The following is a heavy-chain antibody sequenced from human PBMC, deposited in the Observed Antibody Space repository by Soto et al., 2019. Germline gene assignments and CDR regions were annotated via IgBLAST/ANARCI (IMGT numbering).Heavy chain of an antibody. Sequence: QVQLVESGGGVVQPGRSLRLCCAASGFTFSNFPVHWVRQAPGKGLEWVAVMSYDGSNTYYADSVKGRFTISRDSSKNTLYLQMNSLRVEDTAVYYCAREGSGYDSRFDYWGQGTLVTVSS. J-gene: IGHJ4*02. CDR2: MSYDGSNT. CDR1: GFTFSNFP. V-gene: IGHV3-30-3*01. D-gene: IGHD5-12*01. CDR3: AREGSGYDSRFDY.